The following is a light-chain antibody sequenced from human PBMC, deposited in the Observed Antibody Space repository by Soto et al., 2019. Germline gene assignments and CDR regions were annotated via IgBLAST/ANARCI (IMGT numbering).Light chain of an antibody. Sequence: AIQLTQSPSSVSASVGDRITITCRTSQDIHTFLAWYQQKPGKAPQLLIYKASTVQSGVPSRFSGSGSGTDFTLTISSLQPEDFATYSCQQFYIFPVTFGQGTRLEIK. V-gene: IGKV1-13*02. CDR3: QQFYIFPVT. CDR1: QDIHTF. CDR2: KAS. J-gene: IGKJ5*01.